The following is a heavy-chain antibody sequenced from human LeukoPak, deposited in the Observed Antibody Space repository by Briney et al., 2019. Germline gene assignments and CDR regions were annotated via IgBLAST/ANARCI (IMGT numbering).Heavy chain of an antibody. V-gene: IGHV4-4*07. CDR2: IYTTGTT. CDR3: ARVGISSIYYYGMAV. D-gene: IGHD6-6*01. J-gene: IGHJ6*02. CDR1: GGSISNYY. Sequence: PSETLSLTCTVSGGSISNYYWSWIRQPAGKGLEWIGRIYTTGTTNYNPSLKSRVTMSLDTSKNQFSLELSSMTAADTAVYYCARVGISSIYYYGMAVWGQGTTVTVSS.